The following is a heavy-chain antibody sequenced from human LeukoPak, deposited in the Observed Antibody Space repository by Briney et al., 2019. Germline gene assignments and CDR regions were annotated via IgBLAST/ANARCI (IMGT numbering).Heavy chain of an antibody. CDR3: AKGKNPLYYVDV. V-gene: IGHV3-9*01. CDR2: ISWNSGSI. J-gene: IGHJ6*03. CDR1: GFTFDDYA. Sequence: PGGSLRLSCAASGFTFDDYAMHWVRQAPGKGLEWVSGISWNSGSIGYADSVKGRFTISRDNAKNSLYLQMNSLRAEDTALYYCAKGKNPLYYVDVWGKGTTVTTSS.